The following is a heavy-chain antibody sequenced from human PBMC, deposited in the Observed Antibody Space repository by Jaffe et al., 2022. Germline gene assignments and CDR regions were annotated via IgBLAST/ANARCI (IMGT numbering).Heavy chain of an antibody. CDR1: GGPFNSFS. D-gene: IGHD4-17*01. J-gene: IGHJ1*01. Sequence: QVHLVQSGAEVKNPESSVKVSCKASGGPFNSFSYTWVRQAPGEGLEWMGDIMPVLGTGHYAQELQGRLTISADESTSTAYMELTSLKKDDTAIYFCATGDFHHWGQGTLVTVSS. CDR2: IMPVLGTG. CDR3: ATGDFHH. V-gene: IGHV1-69*12.